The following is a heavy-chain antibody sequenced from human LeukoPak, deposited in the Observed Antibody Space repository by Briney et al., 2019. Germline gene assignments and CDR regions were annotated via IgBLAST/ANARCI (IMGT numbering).Heavy chain of an antibody. D-gene: IGHD2-15*01. V-gene: IGHV1-69*04. Sequence: ASVKVSCRASGGTFSNYAISWVRQAPGQGLEWMGRIIPILGIANYAQKFQGRVTITADKSTSTAYMELSSLRSEDAAVYYCARDGVVVAATYYYGMDVWGQGTTVTVSS. CDR1: GGTFSNYA. J-gene: IGHJ6*02. CDR2: IIPILGIA. CDR3: ARDGVVVAATYYYGMDV.